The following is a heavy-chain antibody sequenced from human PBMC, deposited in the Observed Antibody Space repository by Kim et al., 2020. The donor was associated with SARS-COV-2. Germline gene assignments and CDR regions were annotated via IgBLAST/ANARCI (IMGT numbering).Heavy chain of an antibody. D-gene: IGHD3-10*01. J-gene: IGHJ6*02. Sequence: GGSLRLSCAASGFTFSSYAMSWVRQAPGKGLEWVSAISGSGGSTYYADSVKGRFTISRDNSKNTLYLQMNSLRAEDTAVYYCAKDQVPLLWFGELPRTYYYYGMDVWGQGTTVTVSS. V-gene: IGHV3-23*01. CDR2: ISGSGGST. CDR3: AKDQVPLLWFGELPRTYYYYGMDV. CDR1: GFTFSSYA.